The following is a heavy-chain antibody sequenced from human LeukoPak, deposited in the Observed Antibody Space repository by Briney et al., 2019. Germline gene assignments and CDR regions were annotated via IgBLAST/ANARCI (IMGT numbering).Heavy chain of an antibody. J-gene: IGHJ4*02. CDR3: ARGGDWLFDY. D-gene: IGHD2-21*02. V-gene: IGHV4-34*01. CDR1: GGSFSGYY. CDR2: INHSGST. Sequence: SETLSLTCAVYGGSFSGYYWSWIRQPPGKGLEWIGEINHSGSTNYNPSLKSRVTISVDKSKNQFSLELNSVTAADTAVHYCARGGDWLFDYWGQGILVTVSS.